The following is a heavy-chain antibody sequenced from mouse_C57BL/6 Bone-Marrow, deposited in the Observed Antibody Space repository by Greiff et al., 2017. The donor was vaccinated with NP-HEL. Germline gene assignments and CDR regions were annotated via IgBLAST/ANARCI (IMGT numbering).Heavy chain of an antibody. CDR3: SSWSGPYMGGFAY. Sequence: EVQLVESGAELVRPGASVKLSCTASGFNIKDYYMHWVKQRPEQGLEWIGWIDPENGDTEYASKFQGKATITADTSSNTAYLQLSSLTSEDTAVSYCSSWSGPYMGGFAYGGQGTLVSVSA. CDR2: IDPENGDT. CDR1: GFNIKDYY. V-gene: IGHV14-4*01. J-gene: IGHJ3*01. D-gene: IGHD1-1*02.